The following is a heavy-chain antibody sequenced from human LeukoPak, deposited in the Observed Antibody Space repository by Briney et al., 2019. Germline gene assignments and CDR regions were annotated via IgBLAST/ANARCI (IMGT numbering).Heavy chain of an antibody. D-gene: IGHD3-16*02. CDR3: AKDLSPGSNRLSPFDY. V-gene: IGHV3-23*01. CDR1: GFTFSSHA. Sequence: GGSLRLSCAASGFTFSSHAMSSVRQAPGKGLEWVSTISGSGGTTKYADSVKGRFTISRDNSKNTLDLQMNSLRAEETAIFYCAKDLSPGSNRLSPFDYWGQGTLVTVSS. CDR2: ISGSGGTT. J-gene: IGHJ4*02.